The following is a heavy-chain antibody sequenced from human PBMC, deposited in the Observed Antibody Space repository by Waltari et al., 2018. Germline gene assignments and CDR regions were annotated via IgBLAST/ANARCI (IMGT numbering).Heavy chain of an antibody. CDR1: GYTLTELS. Sequence: QVQLVQSGAEVKKPGASVKVSCKVSGYTLTELSMHWVRPAPGKGLEWMGGFDLEAGETIYAQKCQGIVTMTEETSTDTAYMELSSLRSEDPSVDYCATVDPYGDYPKYWGQGTLVTVSS. CDR2: FDLEAGET. V-gene: IGHV1-24*01. J-gene: IGHJ4*02. CDR3: ATVDPYGDYPKY. D-gene: IGHD4-17*01.